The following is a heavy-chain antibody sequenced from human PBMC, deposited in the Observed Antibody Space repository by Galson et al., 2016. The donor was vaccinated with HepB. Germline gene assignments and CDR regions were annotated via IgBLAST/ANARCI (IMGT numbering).Heavy chain of an antibody. CDR2: IYNSGRT. CDR1: GGPISGYH. D-gene: IGHD6-19*01. Sequence: ETLSLTCTVSGGPISGYHWSWIRQPAGKGLEWIGLIYNSGRTNYNPSLKSRVTMSVDTSKNQLSLNLRSVTAADTAVYSCAGQWLVPFDLWGRGTLVTVSS. CDR3: AGQWLVPFDL. V-gene: IGHV4-4*07. J-gene: IGHJ2*01.